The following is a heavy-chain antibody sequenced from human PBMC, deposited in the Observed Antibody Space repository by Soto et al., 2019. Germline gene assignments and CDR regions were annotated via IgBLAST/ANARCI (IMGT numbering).Heavy chain of an antibody. CDR1: GFTVSSNY. V-gene: IGHV3-53*01. Sequence: EGSLRLSCAASGFTVSSNYMSWVRQAPGKGLEWVSVIYSGGSTYYADSVKGRFTISRDNSKNTLYIQVNSLRAEDTSVYYCASTYGKQLVRAFDIWGKGTMVTVSS. J-gene: IGHJ3*02. CDR3: ASTYGKQLVRAFDI. CDR2: IYSGGST. D-gene: IGHD6-13*01.